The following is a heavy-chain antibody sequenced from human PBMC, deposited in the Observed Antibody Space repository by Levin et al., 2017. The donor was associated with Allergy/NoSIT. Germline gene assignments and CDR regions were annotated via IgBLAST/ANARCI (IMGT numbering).Heavy chain of an antibody. Sequence: SETLSLTCTVSGGSISSYYWSWIRQPPGKGLEWIGYISYSGTTNYNPSLKSRLTISADTSKNQFSLKLSSVTAADTAVYYCARDGGSVRNTYPLDCWGQGTLVTVSS. CDR1: GGSISSYY. CDR3: ARDGGSVRNTYPLDC. D-gene: IGHD3-16*02. V-gene: IGHV4-59*12. J-gene: IGHJ4*02. CDR2: ISYSGTT.